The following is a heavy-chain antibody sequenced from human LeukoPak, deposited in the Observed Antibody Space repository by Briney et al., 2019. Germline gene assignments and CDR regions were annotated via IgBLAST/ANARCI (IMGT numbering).Heavy chain of an antibody. Sequence: GGSLRLSCAASGITFSSYAMSWVRQAPGKGLEWVSVISGSGGSTFYADSVKGRFTISRDNSKNTLNLQMNSLRADDTAVYYCARGPGHWGQGTLVTVSS. CDR3: ARGPGH. V-gene: IGHV3-23*01. J-gene: IGHJ4*02. CDR2: ISGSGGST. D-gene: IGHD3-16*01. CDR1: GITFSSYA.